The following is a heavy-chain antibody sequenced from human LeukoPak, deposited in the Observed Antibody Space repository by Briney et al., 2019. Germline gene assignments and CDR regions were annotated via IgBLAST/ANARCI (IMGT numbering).Heavy chain of an antibody. V-gene: IGHV3-30-3*01. CDR1: GFTFSSYA. D-gene: IGHD4-17*01. CDR3: AIDPDYGRDYFDY. J-gene: IGHJ4*02. Sequence: GGSLRLSCAASGFTFSSYAMHWVRQAPGKGLEWVAVISYDGSNKYYADSVKGRFTISRDNSMNTLYLQMNSLRAEDTAVYYCAIDPDYGRDYFDYWGQGTLVTVSS. CDR2: ISYDGSNK.